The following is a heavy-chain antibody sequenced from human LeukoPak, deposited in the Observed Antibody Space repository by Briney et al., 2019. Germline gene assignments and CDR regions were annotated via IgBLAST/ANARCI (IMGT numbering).Heavy chain of an antibody. Sequence: PGGSLRLSCAASGFTFSSYAMSWVRQAPGKGLEWVSSISSSSYIYYADSVKGRFTISRDNAKNSLYLQMNSLRAEDTAVYYCARDQDGAIRGQGTLVTVSS. D-gene: IGHD2-21*01. CDR1: GFTFSSYA. CDR3: ARDQDGAI. J-gene: IGHJ4*02. CDR2: ISSSSYI. V-gene: IGHV3-21*01.